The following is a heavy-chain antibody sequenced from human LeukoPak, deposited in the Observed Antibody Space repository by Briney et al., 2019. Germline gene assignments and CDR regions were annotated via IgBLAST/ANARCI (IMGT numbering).Heavy chain of an antibody. CDR2: IIPIFGTA. Sequence: ASVKVSRKASGGTFSSYAISWVRQAPGQGLEWMGRIIPIFGTANYAQKFQGRVTITTDESTSTAYMELSSLRSEDTAVYYCARGLNPYYYDSSGPYYFDYWGQGTLVTVSS. CDR1: GGTFSSYA. V-gene: IGHV1-69*05. J-gene: IGHJ4*02. CDR3: ARGLNPYYYDSSGPYYFDY. D-gene: IGHD3-22*01.